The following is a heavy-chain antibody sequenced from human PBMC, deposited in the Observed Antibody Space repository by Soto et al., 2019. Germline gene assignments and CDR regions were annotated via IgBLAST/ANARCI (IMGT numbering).Heavy chain of an antibody. Sequence: QVHLVQSGAEVKKPGASVKVSCKTSGYTFTSYGITWVRQAPGQGLDWMGWISAHNGNTDYEQKLQGRFIVTRDTYPRTVYMELRRLISDGTAVYYCARGRCGDYGGQGALVTVSP. J-gene: IGHJ4*02. CDR1: GYTFTSYG. CDR3: ARGRCGDY. V-gene: IGHV1-18*01. CDR2: ISAHNGNT.